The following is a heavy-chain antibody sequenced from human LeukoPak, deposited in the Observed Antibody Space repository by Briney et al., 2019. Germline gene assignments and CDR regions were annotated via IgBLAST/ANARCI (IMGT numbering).Heavy chain of an antibody. J-gene: IGHJ4*02. CDR1: GFTVSSNY. Sequence: GGPLRLSYAASGFTVSSNYMSWVRQAPGKGLEWVSVIYSGGSTYYADSVKGRFTISRDNSKNTLYLQMNSLRAEDTAVFYCARNYYDSSGYYVGSPPFFDYWGQGTLVTVSS. CDR2: IYSGGST. D-gene: IGHD3-22*01. CDR3: ARNYYDSSGYYVGSPPFFDY. V-gene: IGHV3-66*02.